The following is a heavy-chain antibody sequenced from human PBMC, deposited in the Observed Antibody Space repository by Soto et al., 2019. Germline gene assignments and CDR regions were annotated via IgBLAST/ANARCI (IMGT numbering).Heavy chain of an antibody. CDR1: GFTFSSYS. Sequence: GGSLRLSCAASGFTFSSYSMNWVRQAPGKGLEWVSSISSSSSYIYYADSVKGRFTISRDNAKNSLYLQMNSLRAEDTAVYYCARESDFYYYYYMDVWGKGTTVTVLL. CDR2: ISSSSSYI. V-gene: IGHV3-21*01. J-gene: IGHJ6*03. CDR3: ARESDFYYYYYMDV.